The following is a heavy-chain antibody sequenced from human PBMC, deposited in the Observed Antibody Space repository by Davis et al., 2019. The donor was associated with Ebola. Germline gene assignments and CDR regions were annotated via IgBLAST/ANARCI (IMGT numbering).Heavy chain of an antibody. V-gene: IGHV3-7*03. D-gene: IGHD3-22*01. CDR3: ARDDYDSSGYYDY. J-gene: IGHJ4*02. CDR1: GFTFSSYW. CDR2: IKQDGSEK. Sequence: GESLKISCAASGFTFSSYWMSWVRQAPGKGLEWVANIKQDGSEKYYVDSVKGRFTISRDNAKNSLYLQMNSLRAEDTAVYYCARDDYDSSGYYDYWGQGTLVTVSS.